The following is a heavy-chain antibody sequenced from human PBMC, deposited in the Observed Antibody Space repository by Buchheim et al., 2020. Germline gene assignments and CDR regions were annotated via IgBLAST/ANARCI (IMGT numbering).Heavy chain of an antibody. CDR1: GASISSGGYY. Sequence: QVQLQESGPGLVKPSQTLSLTCTVSGASISSGGYYWSWIRQLPGKGLEWIGYIYYSGSTYFNPSLKSRVTMSVDTSKNQFSVKLSSVTAADTAVYYCARGNAPMGAFDLWGQGT. V-gene: IGHV4-31*03. D-gene: IGHD3-10*01. CDR3: ARGNAPMGAFDL. J-gene: IGHJ3*01. CDR2: IYYSGST.